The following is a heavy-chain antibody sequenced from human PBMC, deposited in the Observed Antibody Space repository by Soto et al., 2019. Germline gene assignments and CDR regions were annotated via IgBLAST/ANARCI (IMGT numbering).Heavy chain of an antibody. V-gene: IGHV3-48*01. CDR3: ARGRYGLGHDAFDI. D-gene: IGHD5-18*01. Sequence: QLVESGGGLVQPGGSLRLSCAASGFTFSNFNINWVRQAPGKGLEWISYISTTGSTIYYADSVKGRFTISRDNAKNSVFQQGSSLRAEDTALYNCARGRYGLGHDAFDIWGQGTLVTVSP. CDR2: ISTTGSTI. J-gene: IGHJ3*02. CDR1: GFTFSNFN.